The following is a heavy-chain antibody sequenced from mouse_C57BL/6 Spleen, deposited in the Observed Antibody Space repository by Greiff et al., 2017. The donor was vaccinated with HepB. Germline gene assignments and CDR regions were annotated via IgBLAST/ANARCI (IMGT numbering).Heavy chain of an antibody. Sequence: VQLQQSGAELVKPGASVKMSCKASGYTFTSYWITWVKQRPGQGLEWIGDIYPGSGSTNYNEKFKSKATLTVDTSSSTAYMQLSSLTSEDSAVYYCARGGSNYLPYYAMDYWGQGTSVTVSS. CDR2: IYPGSGST. J-gene: IGHJ4*01. CDR3: ARGGSNYLPYYAMDY. V-gene: IGHV1-55*01. CDR1: GYTFTSYW. D-gene: IGHD2-5*01.